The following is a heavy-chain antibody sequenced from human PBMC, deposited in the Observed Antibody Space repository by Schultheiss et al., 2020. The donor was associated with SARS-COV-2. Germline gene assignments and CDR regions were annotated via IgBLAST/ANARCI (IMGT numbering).Heavy chain of an antibody. V-gene: IGHV4-30-2*01. J-gene: IGHJ3*02. CDR1: GGSISSGGYS. D-gene: IGHD1-26*01. Sequence: SETLSLTCAVSGGSISSGGYSWSWIRQPPGKGLEWIGYIYHSGSTYYNPSLKSRVTISVDRSKNQFSLKLSSVTAADTAVYYCARGIGAISGSSEAFDIWGRGTMVTVSS. CDR2: IYHSGST. CDR3: ARGIGAISGSSEAFDI.